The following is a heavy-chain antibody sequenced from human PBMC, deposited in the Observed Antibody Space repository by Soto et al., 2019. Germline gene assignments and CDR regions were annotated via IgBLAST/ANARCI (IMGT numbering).Heavy chain of an antibody. CDR2: ISGSGGST. CDR3: AKGYNLVDYYYYYMDV. J-gene: IGHJ6*03. V-gene: IGHV3-23*01. D-gene: IGHD1-20*01. CDR1: GFTFSSYA. Sequence: VQLLESGGGLVQPGGSLRLSCAASGFTFSSYAMSWVRQAPGKGLEWVSAISGSGGSTYYADSVKGRFTISRDNSKNTLYLQMNSLRAEDTAVYYCAKGYNLVDYYYYYMDVWGKGTTVTVSS.